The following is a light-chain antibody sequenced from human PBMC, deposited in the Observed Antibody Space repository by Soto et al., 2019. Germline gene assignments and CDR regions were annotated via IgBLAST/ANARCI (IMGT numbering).Light chain of an antibody. CDR3: FSYTSSGTYV. J-gene: IGLJ1*01. V-gene: IGLV2-14*01. CDR2: EVS. CDR1: SSDVGNYKY. Sequence: QSALTQPASMSGSPGQSITISCTGTSSDVGNYKYVSWYQQHPVKAPKLMIYEVSNRPSGVSNRFSGSKSGNTASLTISGLQAEDETDYYCFSYTSSGTYVFGTGTKVTVL.